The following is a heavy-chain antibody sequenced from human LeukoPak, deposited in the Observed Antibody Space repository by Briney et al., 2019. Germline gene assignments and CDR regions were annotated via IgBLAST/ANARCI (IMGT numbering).Heavy chain of an antibody. CDR2: IRGDEGNK. CDR3: ARDVGGALDY. Sequence: GGSLRLSCTVSGFTFRNYWMAWVRQAPGKGLEWVSNIRGDEGNKNSVDSVKGRFTISRDNAKKSLYLQMNSLRVEDTAVYYCARDVGGALDYWGQGTLVTVSS. CDR1: GFTFRNYW. V-gene: IGHV3-7*03. J-gene: IGHJ4*02. D-gene: IGHD4-17*01.